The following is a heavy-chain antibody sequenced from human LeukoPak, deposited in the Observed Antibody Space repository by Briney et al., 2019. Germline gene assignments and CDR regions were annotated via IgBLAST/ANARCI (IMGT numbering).Heavy chain of an antibody. D-gene: IGHD2-2*01. CDR2: IKQDGSEK. Sequence: GGSLRLSCAASGFTFSSYWMSWVRQAPGKGLEWVAIIKQDGSEKYYVDSVKGRFTISRDNAKNSLYLQMNSLRAEDTAVYYCARAGSRYCSSTSCYEFWGQGTLVTVSS. V-gene: IGHV3-7*01. J-gene: IGHJ4*02. CDR1: GFTFSSYW. CDR3: ARAGSRYCSSTSCYEF.